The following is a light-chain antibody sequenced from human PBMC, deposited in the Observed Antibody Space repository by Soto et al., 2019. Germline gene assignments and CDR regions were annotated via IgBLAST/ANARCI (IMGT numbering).Light chain of an antibody. V-gene: IGKV3-20*01. CDR2: DAS. Sequence: EIVLTQSPGTLSLSPGERATLSCRASQSVSSSYLAWYQQKPGQAPRLLIYDASSRATGIPDRFSGSGSGTDFTLTISSLEPEDLAVSYCQQYGSSPRTFGQGTKVEIK. J-gene: IGKJ1*01. CDR1: QSVSSSY. CDR3: QQYGSSPRT.